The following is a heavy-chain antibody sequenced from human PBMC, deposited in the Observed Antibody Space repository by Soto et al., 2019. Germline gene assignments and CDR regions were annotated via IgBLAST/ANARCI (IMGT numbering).Heavy chain of an antibody. J-gene: IGHJ6*02. CDR1: GFTFSSYA. Sequence: GGSLRLSCAASGFTFSSYAMSWVRQAPGKGLEWVSAISGSGGSTYYTDSVKGRFTISRDNSKNTLYLQMNSLRAEDTAVYYCAKDGVIAVAGTGDYYYYGMDVWGQGTTVTVSS. D-gene: IGHD6-19*01. CDR3: AKDGVIAVAGTGDYYYYGMDV. V-gene: IGHV3-23*01. CDR2: ISGSGGST.